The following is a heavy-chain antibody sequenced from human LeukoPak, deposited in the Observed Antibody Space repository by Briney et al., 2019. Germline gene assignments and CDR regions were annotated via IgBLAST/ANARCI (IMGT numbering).Heavy chain of an antibody. CDR3: ARDHSSSQNWCGY. V-gene: IGHV3-23*01. D-gene: IGHD6-13*01. CDR2: ISDSGGRT. J-gene: IGHJ4*02. Sequence: GGSLRLSCAVSGITLSNYGMSWVRQAPGKGLEWVAGISDSGGRTNYADSVKGRFTISRDNPKNTLYLQMNSLRAEDTAVYYCARDHSSSQNWCGYWGQGTLVTVSS. CDR1: GITLSNYG.